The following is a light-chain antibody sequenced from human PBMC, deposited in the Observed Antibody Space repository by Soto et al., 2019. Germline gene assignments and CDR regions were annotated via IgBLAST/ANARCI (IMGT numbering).Light chain of an antibody. Sequence: DIQLTQSPSFLSASVGDRVIITCRASQGISSYLAWYQQKPGKAPNLLIYKTSSLESGVPSRFSGSGSGTEFTLTISSLQPDDFATYYCQHWTDYSWTFGQGTKVEVK. V-gene: IGKV1-5*03. CDR2: KTS. CDR3: QHWTDYSWT. J-gene: IGKJ1*01. CDR1: QGISSY.